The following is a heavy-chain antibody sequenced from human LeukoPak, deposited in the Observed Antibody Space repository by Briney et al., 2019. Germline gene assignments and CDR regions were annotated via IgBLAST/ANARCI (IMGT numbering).Heavy chain of an antibody. Sequence: SETLSLTCAVSGYSISSGYYWGWIRQPPGKGLEGIGSIYHSGSTYYNPSLKSRVTISVDTSKNQFSLKLSSVTAADTAVYYCASTTYSGPTLKGRRPFDYWGQGTLVTVSS. V-gene: IGHV4-38-2*01. J-gene: IGHJ4*01. CDR3: ASTTYSGPTLKGRRPFDY. CDR2: IYHSGST. CDR1: GYSISSGYY. D-gene: IGHD5-12*01.